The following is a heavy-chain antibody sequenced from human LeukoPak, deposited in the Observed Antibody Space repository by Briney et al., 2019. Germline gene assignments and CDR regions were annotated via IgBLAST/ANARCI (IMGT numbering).Heavy chain of an antibody. CDR2: INHSGTT. Sequence: PSETLSLTCAVYGGSFSDYYWNWIRQPPGKGLEWIGEINHSGTTNYNPSLKSPVTISVDTSKNQFSLRLSAVTAADTAVYHCARGLRLPSRSAPAVPHVWAKGTTVTVSA. D-gene: IGHD2-2*01. J-gene: IGHJ6*04. CDR3: ARGLRLPSRSAPAVPHV. V-gene: IGHV4-34*01. CDR1: GGSFSDYY.